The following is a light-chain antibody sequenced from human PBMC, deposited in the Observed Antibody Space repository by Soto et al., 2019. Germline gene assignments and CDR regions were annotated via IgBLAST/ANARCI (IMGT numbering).Light chain of an antibody. J-gene: IGKJ1*01. CDR2: GAS. CDR1: QSVSSSY. Sequence: EIVWAQSPGTLSVSPGERATLSCRSSQSVSSSYLAWYQQKPGQAPRLLIYGASSRATGIPDSFSGSGSGTDFTLTISRLEPEDFAVYYCQQYGSSPGTFGQGTKVDIK. CDR3: QQYGSSPGT. V-gene: IGKV3-20*01.